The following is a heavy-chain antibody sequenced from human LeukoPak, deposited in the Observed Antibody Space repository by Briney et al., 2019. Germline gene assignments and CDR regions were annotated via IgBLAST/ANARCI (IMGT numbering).Heavy chain of an antibody. D-gene: IGHD3/OR15-3a*01. V-gene: IGHV4-59*11. Sequence: PSEPLSLTCAVSGASISGHYWSWIRQPTGKGLEWIGYTSGSISDNPSLKSRVAVSVDPSQNQVSLSLTSVTAADTAVYYCARVLAIFGLDTTDFYMDVWGKGTTVTVSS. J-gene: IGHJ6*03. CDR1: GASISGHY. CDR3: ARVLAIFGLDTTDFYMDV. CDR2: TSGSI.